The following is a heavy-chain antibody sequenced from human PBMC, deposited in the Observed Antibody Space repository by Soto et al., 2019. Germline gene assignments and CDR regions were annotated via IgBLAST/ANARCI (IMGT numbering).Heavy chain of an antibody. CDR1: GFTFSSYE. D-gene: IGHD3-16*01. CDR3: ARALFGSYYYYSRLDV. CDR2: ISHSGSTT. Sequence: EVQLVESGGGLVQPGGSLRLSCAASGFTFSSYEMNWVRQAPGKGLEWVSCISHSGSTTSYADSVMGRFTISRDDAKNSLYLQMHSIRAEDTAIYFCARALFGSYYYYSRLDVWGQGTTVTVSS. J-gene: IGHJ6*02. V-gene: IGHV3-48*03.